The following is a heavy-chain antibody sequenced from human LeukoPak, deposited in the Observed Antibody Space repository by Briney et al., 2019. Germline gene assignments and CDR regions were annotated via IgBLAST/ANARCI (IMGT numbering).Heavy chain of an antibody. J-gene: IGHJ4*02. CDR1: GYTFTGYY. CDR3: ARVGYSSGWGGD. Sequence: GASVKASCKASGYTFTGYYMHWVRQAHGQGLEWMGWIDPNSGGTNYAQKFQGRVTMTRDTSISTAYMELSRLRSDDTAVYYCARVGYSSGWGGDWGQGTLVTVSS. CDR2: IDPNSGGT. V-gene: IGHV1-2*02. D-gene: IGHD6-19*01.